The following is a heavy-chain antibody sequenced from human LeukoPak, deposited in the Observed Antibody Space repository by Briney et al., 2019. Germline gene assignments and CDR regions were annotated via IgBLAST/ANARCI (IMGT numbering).Heavy chain of an antibody. V-gene: IGHV3-7*01. D-gene: IGHD5-18*01. Sequence: GGTLRLSCAVSGFTFTAYWMTWVRHAPPQGLDWEAIVAHDGGQKYYVDSLKGRLTISRDNAKNSLYLQMNSLRAEDTAVYYCARTFDRETAILDYFYYYMDVWGNGTTVIVSS. CDR2: VAHDGGQK. J-gene: IGHJ6*03. CDR1: GFTFTAYW. CDR3: ARTFDRETAILDYFYYYMDV.